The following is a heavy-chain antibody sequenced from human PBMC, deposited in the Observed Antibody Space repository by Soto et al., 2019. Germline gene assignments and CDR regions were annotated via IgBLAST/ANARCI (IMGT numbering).Heavy chain of an antibody. J-gene: IGHJ4*02. V-gene: IGHV4-31*03. CDR2: IYYSGST. D-gene: IGHD2-15*01. Sequence: TLSLTCTVSGGSISSGGYYWSWIRQHPGKGLEWIGYIYYSGSTYYNPSLKSRVTISVDTSKNQFSLKLSSVTAADTAVYYCARDITQRYCSGGSCYGAGGFDYWGQGTLVTVSS. CDR3: ARDITQRYCSGGSCYGAGGFDY. CDR1: GGSISSGGYY.